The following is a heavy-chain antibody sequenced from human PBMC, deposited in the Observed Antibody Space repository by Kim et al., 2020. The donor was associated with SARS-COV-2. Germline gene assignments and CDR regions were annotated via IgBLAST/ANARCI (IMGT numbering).Heavy chain of an antibody. V-gene: IGHV3-23*03. J-gene: IGHJ6*02. CDR2: IYSGGSST. CDR1: GFTFSSYA. Sequence: GGSLRLSCAASGFTFSSYAMSWVRQAPGKGLEWVSVIYSGGSSTYYADSVKGRFTISRDNSKNTLYLQMNSLRAEDTAVYYCAKDLWDSSSWSQMGGVDVWGQGTTVTVSS. CDR3: AKDLWDSSSWSQMGGVDV. D-gene: IGHD6-13*01.